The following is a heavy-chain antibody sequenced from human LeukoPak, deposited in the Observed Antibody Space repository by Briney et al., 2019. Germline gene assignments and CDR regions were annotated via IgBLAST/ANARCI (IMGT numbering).Heavy chain of an antibody. V-gene: IGHV1-69*13. J-gene: IGHJ6*02. D-gene: IGHD3-22*01. Sequence: ASVEVSCKASGGTFSSYAISWVRQAPGQGLEWMGGIIPIFGTANYAQKFQGRVTITADESTSTAYMELSSLRSEDAAVYYCAILPYYDSSGYSYYYYGMDVWGQGTTVTVSS. CDR2: IIPIFGTA. CDR1: GGTFSSYA. CDR3: AILPYYDSSGYSYYYYGMDV.